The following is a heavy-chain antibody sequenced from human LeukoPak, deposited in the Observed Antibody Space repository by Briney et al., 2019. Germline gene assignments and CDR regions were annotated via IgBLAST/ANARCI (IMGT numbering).Heavy chain of an antibody. CDR3: ARGNSGSHWGDHYFYMDV. D-gene: IGHD1-26*01. CDR1: GGSFRGQF. Sequence: SETLSLTCAVYGGSFRGQFWGWARQTPGEGLGWLGEITHNGRTNYMPSLSGRVSVFQDVAKNQFSLKLSYGTAGDTGVYYCARGNSGSHWGDHYFYMDVGSKGTTV. J-gene: IGHJ6*03. CDR2: ITHNGRT. V-gene: IGHV4-34*01.